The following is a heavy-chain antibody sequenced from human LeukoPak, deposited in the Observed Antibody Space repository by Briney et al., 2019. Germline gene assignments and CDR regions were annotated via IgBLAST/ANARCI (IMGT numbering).Heavy chain of an antibody. D-gene: IGHD2-21*01. CDR1: GGSITNYY. CDR2: INKSGMT. V-gene: IGHV4-4*07. Sequence: SETLSLTCNVSGGSITNYYLNWVRQPAGGGLEWIGRINKSGMTSYKSSLKNRVTMSVDTSKNQMSLKLTSVTAADTALCYCAGESIPYYSDYMNVWGKGTAVTVSS. CDR3: AGESIPYYSDYMNV. J-gene: IGHJ6*03.